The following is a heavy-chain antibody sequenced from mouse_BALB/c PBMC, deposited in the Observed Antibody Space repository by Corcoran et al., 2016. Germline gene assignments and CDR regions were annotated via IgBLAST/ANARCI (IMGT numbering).Heavy chain of an antibody. CDR2: VNADSSTI. D-gene: IGHD4-1*01. J-gene: IGHJ1*01. Sequence: EVKLLESGGGLVQPGGSLKLSCAASGFDFSRYWMSWVRQAPGKGLEWIGEVNADSSTINYTPSLKDKFIISRDNAKNTLYLQMSKVRSEDTALYYCARNWDWYFNVWGAGTTVTVSS. V-gene: IGHV4-1*02. CDR3: ARNWDWYFNV. CDR1: GFDFSRYW.